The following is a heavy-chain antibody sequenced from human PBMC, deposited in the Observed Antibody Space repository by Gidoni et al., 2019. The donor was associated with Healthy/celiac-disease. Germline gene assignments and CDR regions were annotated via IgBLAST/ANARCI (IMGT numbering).Heavy chain of an antibody. CDR2: ISGSGGST. Sequence: FSSYALSWVRQAPGKGLEVVSAISGSGGSTYYADSVKGRFTISRDNSKNTLYLKMNSLRAEDTAVYYCAKGGSSGWNRGAVFDYWGQGTLVTVSS. CDR3: AKGGSSGWNRGAVFDY. CDR1: FSSYA. D-gene: IGHD6-19*01. J-gene: IGHJ4*02. V-gene: IGHV3-23*01.